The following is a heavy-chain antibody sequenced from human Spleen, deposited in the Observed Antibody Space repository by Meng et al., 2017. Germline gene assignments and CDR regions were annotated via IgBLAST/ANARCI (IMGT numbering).Heavy chain of an antibody. CDR2: IYYSGNT. D-gene: IGHD3/OR15-3a*01. J-gene: IGHJ4*02. CDR1: GGSVSSGGHY. Sequence: SETLSLTCTVSGGSVSSGGHYWSWIRQHPGKGLEWIGRIYYSGNTYYNPSLKSRVTMSVYMSQNQFFLKLSSVTAADTAVYYCARLMIFLDSWGQGTLVTVSS. V-gene: IGHV4-31*03. CDR3: ARLMIFLDS.